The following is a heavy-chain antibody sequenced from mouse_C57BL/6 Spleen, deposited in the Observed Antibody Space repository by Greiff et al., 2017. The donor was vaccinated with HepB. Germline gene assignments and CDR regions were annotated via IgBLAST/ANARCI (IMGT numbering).Heavy chain of an antibody. CDR1: GYAFSSYW. V-gene: IGHV1-80*01. CDR3: ARSGDYDGSSSFDY. Sequence: QVQLQQSGAELVKPGASVKISCKASGYAFSSYWMNWVKQRPGKGLEWIGQIYPGDGDTNYNGKFKGKATLTADKSSSTAYMQLSSLTSEDSAVYFCARSGDYDGSSSFDYWGQGTTLTVSS. D-gene: IGHD1-1*01. CDR2: IYPGDGDT. J-gene: IGHJ2*01.